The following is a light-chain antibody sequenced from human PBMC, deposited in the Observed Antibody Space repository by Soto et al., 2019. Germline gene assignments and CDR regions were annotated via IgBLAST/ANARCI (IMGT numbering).Light chain of an antibody. CDR1: SSNIGNNY. CDR2: DNN. V-gene: IGLV1-51*01. J-gene: IGLJ2*01. CDR3: GTWDSSLSAHVV. Sequence: QLVLTQPPSVSAAPGQKVTISCSGSSSNIGNNYVSWYQQLPGTAPKLLIYDNNKRPSGIPDRFSGSKSGTSATLGITGLQTGDEADYYCGTWDSSLSAHVVFGGGTKLTVL.